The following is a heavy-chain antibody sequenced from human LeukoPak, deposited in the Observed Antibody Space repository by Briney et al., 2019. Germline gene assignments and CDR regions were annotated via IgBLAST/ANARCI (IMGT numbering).Heavy chain of an antibody. CDR1: SVSINNNY. CDR2: IYYSGST. J-gene: IGHJ4*02. V-gene: IGHV4-59*01. CDR3: ARGSGAFDY. Sequence: SETLSLTCTVTSVSINNNYWSWIRQPPGEGLEWIGYIYYSGSTNYSPSLKSRVTMSVDTSKKQFSLKVTSVTAADTALYYCARGSGAFDYWGQGTLVTVSS.